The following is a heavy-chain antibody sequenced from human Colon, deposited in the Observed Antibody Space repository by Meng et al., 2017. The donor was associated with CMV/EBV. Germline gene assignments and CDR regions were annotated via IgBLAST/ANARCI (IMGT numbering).Heavy chain of an antibody. CDR2: MYYGGST. CDR3: ARGRNWFDP. CDR1: NGSISKFY. Sequence: LSLTCPVSNGSISKFYCTWIRQAPGKGLEWIGHMYYGGSTKYNPSLESRLTMSVDTSKNQFSLKLSAVTAADTAVYYCARGRNWFDPWGRGTLVTVSS. J-gene: IGHJ5*02. V-gene: IGHV4-59*01.